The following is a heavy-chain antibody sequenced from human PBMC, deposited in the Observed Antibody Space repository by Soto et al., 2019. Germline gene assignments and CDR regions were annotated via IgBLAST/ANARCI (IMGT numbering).Heavy chain of an antibody. CDR3: AGRGGSGSGSGYFDL. Sequence: EVQLVQSGAEVKKPGESLRISCKGSGYSFTSYWISWVRQMPGKGLEWMGRIDPSDSYTNYSPSFQGHVTISADKSISTAYLQWSSRKAADPAMYYCAGRGGSGSGSGYFDLWGRGTLVTVSS. D-gene: IGHD3-16*01. CDR1: GYSFTSYW. V-gene: IGHV5-10-1*01. J-gene: IGHJ2*01. CDR2: IDPSDSYT.